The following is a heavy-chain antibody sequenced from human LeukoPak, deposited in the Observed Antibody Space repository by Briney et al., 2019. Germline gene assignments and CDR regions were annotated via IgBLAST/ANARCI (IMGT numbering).Heavy chain of an antibody. V-gene: IGHV4-30-4*01. D-gene: IGHD5-24*01. Sequence: SETLSLTCTVSGGSFTSGDYYWSWIRQPPGKGLEWIGYIYFSGTTYYNPSLGSRVSISVDTSKNQFFLKLTSVTAADTAVYYCAREMATTTHFDYWGQGTLVTVSS. J-gene: IGHJ4*02. CDR2: IYFSGTT. CDR3: AREMATTTHFDY. CDR1: GGSFTSGDYY.